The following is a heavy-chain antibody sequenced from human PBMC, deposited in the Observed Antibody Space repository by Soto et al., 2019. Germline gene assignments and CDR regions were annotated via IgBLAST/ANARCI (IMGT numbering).Heavy chain of an antibody. CDR1: GFTFSRYS. CDR2: ITTGSDV. V-gene: IGHV3-21*01. CDR3: ATDYFFDTSARIGAFDI. D-gene: IGHD3-22*01. J-gene: IGHJ3*02. Sequence: DVQLVESGGGLVKPGGSLRLSCAGSGFTFSRYSMTCVRQTPGKGLEWVSSITTGSDVYYADSLKGRFTISRDNAKNSLYLQMNSLRAEDTAVYYCATDYFFDTSARIGAFDIWGQGTMVTVPS.